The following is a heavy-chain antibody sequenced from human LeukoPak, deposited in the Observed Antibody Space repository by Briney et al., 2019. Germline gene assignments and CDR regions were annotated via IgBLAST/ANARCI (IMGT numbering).Heavy chain of an antibody. CDR2: IKQDGSEK. Sequence: PGGSLRLSCVASGFNFGGHWMNWVRQAPGKGLEWVANIKQDGSEKFYVDSVRGRFTISRDNAKNSLYLQMDSLSAEDTALYYCAGVGGYLIEKWGQGTPVTVSS. CDR3: AGVGGYLIEK. D-gene: IGHD2-15*01. V-gene: IGHV3-7*03. CDR1: GFNFGGHW. J-gene: IGHJ4*02.